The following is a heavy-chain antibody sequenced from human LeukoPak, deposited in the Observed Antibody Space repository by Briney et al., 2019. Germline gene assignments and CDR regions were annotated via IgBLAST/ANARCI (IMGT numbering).Heavy chain of an antibody. CDR3: AKDSGYDYYGMDV. Sequence: PGGSLRLSCAASGFTFSSYAMSWVRQAPGKGLEWVSGISGSGGSTYYADSVKGRFTISRDNSKNTLYLQMNSLRAEDTAVYYCAKDSGYDYYGMDVWGQGTTVTVSS. J-gene: IGHJ6*02. D-gene: IGHD5-12*01. CDR1: GFTFSSYA. V-gene: IGHV3-23*01. CDR2: ISGSGGST.